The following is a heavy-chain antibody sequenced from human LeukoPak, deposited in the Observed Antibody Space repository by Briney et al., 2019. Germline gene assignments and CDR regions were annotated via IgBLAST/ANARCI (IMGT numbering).Heavy chain of an antibody. J-gene: IGHJ4*02. CDR2: IYYGGST. V-gene: IGHV4-39*01. Sequence: SETLSLTCTVSGGSISSSSYYWGWIRQPPGKGLEWIGSIYYGGSTYYNPSLKSRVTISVDTSKNQFSLRLSSVTAADTAVYYCARRVLEAVTGTGSFDYWGQGTLVTVSS. CDR1: GGSISSSSYY. D-gene: IGHD6-19*01. CDR3: ARRVLEAVTGTGSFDY.